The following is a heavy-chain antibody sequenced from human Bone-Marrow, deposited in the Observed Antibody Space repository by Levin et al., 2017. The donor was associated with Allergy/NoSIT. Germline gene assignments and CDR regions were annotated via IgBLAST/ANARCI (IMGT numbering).Heavy chain of an antibody. CDR2: ISYDGSNK. CDR1: GFTFSSYA. D-gene: IGHD3-3*01. J-gene: IGHJ6*02. V-gene: IGHV3-30*04. Sequence: GGSLRLSCAASGFTFSSYAMHWVRQAPGKGLEWVAVISYDGSNKYYADSVKGRFTISRDNSKNTLYLQMNSLRAEDTAVYYCARDGRITIFGVVIGGDYGMDVWGQGTTVTVSS. CDR3: ARDGRITIFGVVIGGDYGMDV.